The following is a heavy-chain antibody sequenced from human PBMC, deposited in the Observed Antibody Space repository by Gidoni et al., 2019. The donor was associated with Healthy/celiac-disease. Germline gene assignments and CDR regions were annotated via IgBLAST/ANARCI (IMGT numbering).Heavy chain of an antibody. Sequence: EVQLVESGGGLVQPGRSLRLSCAASGFPFSDYSMHWVQQAPGKGLEWVSGISWNSGSIGYADSVKGRFTISRDNAKNSLYLQMNSLRAEDTALYYCAKDTVGATPYWYFDLWGRGTLVTVSS. J-gene: IGHJ2*01. CDR3: AKDTVGATPYWYFDL. CDR1: GFPFSDYS. D-gene: IGHD1-26*01. CDR2: ISWNSGSI. V-gene: IGHV3-9*01.